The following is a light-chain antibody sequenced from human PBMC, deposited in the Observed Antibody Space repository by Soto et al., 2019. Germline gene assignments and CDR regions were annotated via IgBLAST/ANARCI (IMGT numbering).Light chain of an antibody. CDR1: QGIGSN. CDR3: QQSNSYPLT. CDR2: GAS. J-gene: IGKJ4*01. V-gene: IGKV1-9*01. Sequence: QLTQSPSSLYASGGDRVTITCRASQGIGSNLAWYLQKPGEAPKLLVYGASTLQGGVPSRFSGSGSGTLFTLTITSLQPEDFATYFCQQSNSYPLTFGGGTKV.